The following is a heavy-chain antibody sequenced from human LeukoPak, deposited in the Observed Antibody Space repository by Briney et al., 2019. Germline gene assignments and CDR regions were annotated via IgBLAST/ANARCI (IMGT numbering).Heavy chain of an antibody. Sequence: GGSLRLSCAASGFTFSSYSMNWVRQAPGKGLEWVSSISSSSSYIYYADSVKGRFTISRDNAKNSLYLQMNSLRAEDTAVYYCARDYYSDSTGYYSEDYFDYWGQGTLVTVSS. D-gene: IGHD3-22*01. CDR3: ARDYYSDSTGYYSEDYFDY. CDR2: ISSSSSYI. V-gene: IGHV3-21*01. J-gene: IGHJ4*02. CDR1: GFTFSSYS.